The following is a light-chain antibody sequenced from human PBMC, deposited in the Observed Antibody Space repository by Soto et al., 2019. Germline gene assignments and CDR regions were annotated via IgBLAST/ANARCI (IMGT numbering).Light chain of an antibody. Sequence: DIQLTQSPSTLSASVGDRVTITCRASQSVTTWVAWFQQKPGKAPKLLIYKASTLESGVPSRFNGSGSGTDLTLTITSLLPDDFATYYCQQYDGYSKSFGQGTKLDI. CDR1: QSVTTW. J-gene: IGKJ1*01. CDR3: QQYDGYSKS. CDR2: KAS. V-gene: IGKV1-5*03.